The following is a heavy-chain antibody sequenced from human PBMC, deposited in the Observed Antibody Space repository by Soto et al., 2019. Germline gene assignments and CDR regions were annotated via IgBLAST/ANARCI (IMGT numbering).Heavy chain of an antibody. V-gene: IGHV4-59*08. Sequence: SETLSLTCTVSGGSISSYDWSWIRQPPGKGLEWIGYIYYSGSTNYNPSLKSRVTISVDTSKNQFSLKLSSVTAADTAVYYCARLGAINYYGSGIYGMDVWGQGTTVTVSS. CDR1: GGSISSYD. D-gene: IGHD3-10*01. CDR2: IYYSGST. J-gene: IGHJ6*02. CDR3: ARLGAINYYGSGIYGMDV.